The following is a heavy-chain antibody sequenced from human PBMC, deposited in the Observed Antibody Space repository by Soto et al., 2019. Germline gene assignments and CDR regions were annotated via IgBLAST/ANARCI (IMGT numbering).Heavy chain of an antibody. CDR1: GGTFSSYA. CDR2: IIPIFGAA. Sequence: QVLLVQSGAEVKKPGSSVKVSCKASGGTFSSYAIVWVRQAPGQGLEWMGGIIPIFGAANYGQKFQGRVTVTTYESTSTAYMDLSSLRSGDTAVAYCARSRAPGASDAFDIWGQGTMVTVSS. J-gene: IGHJ3*02. D-gene: IGHD2-8*02. CDR3: ARSRAPGASDAFDI. V-gene: IGHV1-69*01.